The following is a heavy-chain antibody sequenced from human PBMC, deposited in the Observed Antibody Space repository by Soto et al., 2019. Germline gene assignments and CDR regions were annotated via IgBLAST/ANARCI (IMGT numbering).Heavy chain of an antibody. D-gene: IGHD3-10*01. CDR2: IYPGDSDT. Sequence: GESLKISCKGSGYSFTSYWIGWVRQMPGKGLECMGIIYPGDSDTRYSPSFQGQVTISADKSISTAYLQWSSLKASDTAMYYCATANGSGSYSWTPRNYYYGLYGRAQGTTVTVSS. V-gene: IGHV5-51*01. J-gene: IGHJ6*02. CDR3: ATANGSGSYSWTPRNYYYGLYG. CDR1: GYSFTSYW.